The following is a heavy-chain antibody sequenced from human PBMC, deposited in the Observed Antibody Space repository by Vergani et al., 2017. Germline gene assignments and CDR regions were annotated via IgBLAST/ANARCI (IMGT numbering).Heavy chain of an antibody. Sequence: EVQLLESGGGLVQPGGSLRLSCAASGFTFSFYAMSWVRQAPGKGLEWVSTISGSGGSTYYADSVKGRFTISRDNSKNTLYLQMNSLRAEDTAVYYCAKDKSGVTVVDDAFDIWGQGTMVTVSS. V-gene: IGHV3-23*01. CDR1: GFTFSFYA. D-gene: IGHD2-15*01. CDR2: ISGSGGST. J-gene: IGHJ3*02. CDR3: AKDKSGVTVVDDAFDI.